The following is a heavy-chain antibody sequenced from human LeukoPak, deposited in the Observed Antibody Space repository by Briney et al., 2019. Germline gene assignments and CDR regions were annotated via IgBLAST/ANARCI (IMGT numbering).Heavy chain of an antibody. CDR2: ISSSSSYI. D-gene: IGHD6-13*01. CDR3: ARDITAFGSSWYYYYGMDV. J-gene: IGHJ6*02. CDR1: GFTFSSYE. V-gene: IGHV3-21*01. Sequence: KPGGSLRLSCAASGFTFSSYEMNWVRQAPGKGLEWVSSISSSSSYIYYADSVKGRFTISRDNAKNSLYLQMNSLRAEDTAVYYCARDITAFGSSWYYYYGMDVWGQGTTVTVSS.